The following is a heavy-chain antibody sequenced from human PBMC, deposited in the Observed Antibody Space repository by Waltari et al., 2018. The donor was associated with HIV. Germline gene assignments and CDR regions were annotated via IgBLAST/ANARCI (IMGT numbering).Heavy chain of an antibody. Sequence: QVQLVQSGAEVKKPGASVKVSCKTSGYTFISYGINWVRQAPGQGLEWMGWFSGYNAKTNYAQKLQGRVTMTTDTSTSTAYMEVRSLKSDDTAVYYCARDRYYDSSGSYFDYWGQGTRVTVSS. V-gene: IGHV1-18*01. CDR3: ARDRYYDSSGSYFDY. CDR2: FSGYNAKT. J-gene: IGHJ4*02. CDR1: GYTFISYG. D-gene: IGHD3-22*01.